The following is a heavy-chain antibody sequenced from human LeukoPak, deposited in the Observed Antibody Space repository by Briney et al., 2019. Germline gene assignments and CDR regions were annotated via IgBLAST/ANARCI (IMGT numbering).Heavy chain of an antibody. Sequence: PSETLSLTCTVSGGSISSSSYYCGWIRQPPGKGLEWIGSIYYSGSTYYNPSLKSRVTISVDTSKNQFSLKLSSVTAADTAVYYCARQVLLWFGELSSGDADYWGQGTLITVSS. CDR3: ARQVLLWFGELSSGDADY. CDR2: IYYSGST. CDR1: GGSISSSSYY. V-gene: IGHV4-39*01. J-gene: IGHJ4*02. D-gene: IGHD3-10*01.